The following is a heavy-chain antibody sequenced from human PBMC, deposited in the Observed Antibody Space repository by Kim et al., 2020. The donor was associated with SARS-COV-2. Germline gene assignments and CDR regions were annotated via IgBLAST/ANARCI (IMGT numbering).Heavy chain of an antibody. J-gene: IGHJ5*02. D-gene: IGHD6-19*01. V-gene: IGHV4-59*01. CDR1: GGSISSYY. CDR2: IYYSGST. Sequence: SETLSLTCTVSGGSISSYYWSWIRQPPGKGLEWIGYIYYSGSTNYNPSLKSRVTISVDTSKNQFSLKLSSVTAADTAVYYCARALTAVAGPWPWGQGTLVTVSS. CDR3: ARALTAVAGPWP.